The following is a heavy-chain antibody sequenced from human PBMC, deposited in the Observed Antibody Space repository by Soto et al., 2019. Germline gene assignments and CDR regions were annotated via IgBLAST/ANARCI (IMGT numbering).Heavy chain of an antibody. Sequence: SGTLSLTCSVSGASVRSGDYYWSWIRQPPGKGLEWIGYIYFSGSTDYNPSLKSRVTISVDTSKNQFSLKLRSLTAAGTALYFCSRARSGDRTFHLYWSQGTLDTV. D-gene: IGHD3-16*01. J-gene: IGHJ4*02. CDR3: SRARSGDRTFHLY. CDR2: IYFSGST. CDR1: GASVRSGDYY. V-gene: IGHV4-61*08.